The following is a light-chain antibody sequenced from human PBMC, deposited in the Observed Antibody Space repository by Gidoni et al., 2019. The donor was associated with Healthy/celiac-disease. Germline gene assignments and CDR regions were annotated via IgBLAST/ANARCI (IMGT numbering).Light chain of an antibody. V-gene: IGKV3-20*01. CDR2: GAS. Sequence: EIVLTQSPGTLSLSPGERATLSCRASQRVSSSYLAWYQQKPGQAPRLLIYGASSRATGIPDRFSGSGSGTDFTLTISRLEPEDFAVYYCQQYGSSPGYTFXQXTKLEIK. J-gene: IGKJ2*01. CDR1: QRVSSSY. CDR3: QQYGSSPGYT.